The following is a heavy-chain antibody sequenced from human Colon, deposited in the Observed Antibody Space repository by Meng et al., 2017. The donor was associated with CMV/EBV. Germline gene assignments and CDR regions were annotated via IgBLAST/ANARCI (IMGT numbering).Heavy chain of an antibody. CDR2: ISFDGSNR. Sequence: LVRSCIASGFTLSNYAMHGVSKSQGKGLEWVAVISFDGSNRYYADSLKGRFTISRDNSRNTLYLQMNSLTAEDTAVYYCVIGDDSDFWGQGTLVTVSS. CDR1: GFTLSNYA. V-gene: IGHV3-30-3*01. J-gene: IGHJ4*02. D-gene: IGHD3-16*01. CDR3: VIGDDSDF.